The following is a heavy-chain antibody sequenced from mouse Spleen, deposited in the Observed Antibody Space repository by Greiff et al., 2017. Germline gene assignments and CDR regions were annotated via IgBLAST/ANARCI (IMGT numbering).Heavy chain of an antibody. Sequence: VLFVESGGGLVKLGGSLKLSCAASGFPFSSYALSWVRQTPEKRLEWVATISSAGGNTYYPDSVKCRFTISSDNAKNTLYLQMSSLKSEDTARYYCARRRYGSSYEYFDVWGAGTTVTVSS. V-gene: IGHV5-9-3*01. CDR1: GFPFSSYA. D-gene: IGHD1-1*01. J-gene: IGHJ1*01. CDR2: ISSAGGNT. CDR3: ARRRYGSSYEYFDV.